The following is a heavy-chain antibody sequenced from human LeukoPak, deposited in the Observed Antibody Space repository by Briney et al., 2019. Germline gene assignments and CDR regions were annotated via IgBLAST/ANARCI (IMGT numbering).Heavy chain of an antibody. D-gene: IGHD3-22*01. J-gene: IGHJ4*02. CDR2: IIPIFGTA. V-gene: IGHV1-69*13. Sequence: ASVKVSCNASGGTFSSYAISWVRQAPGQGLEWMGGIIPIFGTANYAQKFQGRVTITADESTSTAYMELSSLRSEDTAVYYCARLYYYDSSGYYYALDYWGQGTLVTVSS. CDR3: ARLYYYDSSGYYYALDY. CDR1: GGTFSSYA.